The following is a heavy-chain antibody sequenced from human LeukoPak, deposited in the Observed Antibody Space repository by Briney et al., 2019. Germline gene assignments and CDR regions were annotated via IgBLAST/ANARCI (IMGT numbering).Heavy chain of an antibody. CDR1: GFTFSSYA. V-gene: IGHV3-49*04. J-gene: IGHJ4*02. CDR3: TRSLFVVVPAATDY. CDR2: IRSKAYGGTT. D-gene: IGHD2-2*01. Sequence: GGSLRLSCAASGFTFSSYAMSWVRQAPGKGLEWVGFIRSKAYGGTTEYAASVKGRFTISRDDSKSIAYLQMNSLKTEDTAVYYCTRSLFVVVPAATDYWGQGTLVTVSS.